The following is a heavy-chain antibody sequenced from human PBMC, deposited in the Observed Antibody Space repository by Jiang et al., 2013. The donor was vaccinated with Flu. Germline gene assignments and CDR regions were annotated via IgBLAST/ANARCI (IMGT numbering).Heavy chain of an antibody. CDR1: GDSISSNSAA. D-gene: IGHD6-19*01. Sequence: QTLSLTCAISGDSISSNSAAWNWIRQSPSRGLEWLGRTYYRSTWFKDYAVSVKSRITINADTSQNQFSLQLNSVTPEDSAVYYCARDGDYYFTSGWYPPWYLDHWGRGILVTVSS. CDR2: TYYRSTWFK. J-gene: IGHJ2*01. V-gene: IGHV6-1*01. CDR3: ARDGDYYFTSGWYPPWYLDH.